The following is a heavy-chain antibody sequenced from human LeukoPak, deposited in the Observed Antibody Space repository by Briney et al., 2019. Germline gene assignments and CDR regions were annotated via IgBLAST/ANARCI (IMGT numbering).Heavy chain of an antibody. D-gene: IGHD3-22*01. CDR2: IIPIFGTA. V-gene: IGHV1-69*13. CDR1: GGTFRSYA. J-gene: IGHJ6*02. CDR3: ARARYYYDSSGYQDYYYGMDV. Sequence: ASVKVSCKASGGTFRSYAISWVRQAPGQGLEWMGGIIPIFGTANYAQNFQGRVTITADESTSTAYMELSSLRSEDTAVYYCARARYYYDSSGYQDYYYGMDVWGQGTTVTVSS.